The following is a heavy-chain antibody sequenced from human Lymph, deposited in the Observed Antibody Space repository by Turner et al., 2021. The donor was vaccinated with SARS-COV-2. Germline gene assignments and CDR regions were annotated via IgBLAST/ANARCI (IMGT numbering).Heavy chain of an antibody. J-gene: IGHJ5*02. D-gene: IGHD6-13*01. Sequence: VQLVESGGGVVQPGRSLSLSCAASGITFSSYAMHWVRQAPGKGLEWAALIAYDGRNKYDADSVKGRFTISRDNSKNTLYLQMNSLRAEDTAVYYCAKDGGGYSSTWGQGTLVTVSS. V-gene: IGHV3-30*18. CDR1: GITFSSYA. CDR2: IAYDGRNK. CDR3: AKDGGGYSST.